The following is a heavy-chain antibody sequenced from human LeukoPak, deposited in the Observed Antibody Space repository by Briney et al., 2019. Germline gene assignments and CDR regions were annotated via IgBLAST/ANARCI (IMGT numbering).Heavy chain of an antibody. Sequence: GGSLRLSCAASGFTFSSYAMHWVRQAPGKGLEWVAVISYDGSNKYYADSVKGRFTISRDNSKNTLYLQMNSLRAEDTAVYYCARGRRITMVRGKIYYFDYWGQGTLVTVSS. CDR3: ARGRRITMVRGKIYYFDY. D-gene: IGHD3-10*01. CDR1: GFTFSSYA. J-gene: IGHJ4*02. CDR2: ISYDGSNK. V-gene: IGHV3-30*04.